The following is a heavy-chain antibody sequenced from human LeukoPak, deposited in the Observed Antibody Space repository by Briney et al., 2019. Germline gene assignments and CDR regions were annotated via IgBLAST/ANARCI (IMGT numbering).Heavy chain of an antibody. CDR1: GFTFSCAW. D-gene: IGHD1-26*01. V-gene: IGHV3-15*01. CDR3: TTDLGSGSLFDY. CDR2: IKSKRDGGTR. Sequence: GGSLRLSCAASGFTFSCAWMSWVRQAPGKGLEWVGRIKSKRDGGTRDSAAPVKGRFTISRDDSKNTVYLQMNSLKTEDTAIYYCTTDLGSGSLFDYWGQGTLVTVSS. J-gene: IGHJ4*02.